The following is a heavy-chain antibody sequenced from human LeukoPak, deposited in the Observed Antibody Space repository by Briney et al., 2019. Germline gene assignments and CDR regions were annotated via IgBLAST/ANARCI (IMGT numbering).Heavy chain of an antibody. V-gene: IGHV4-30-2*01. Sequence: RSETLSLTCTVSGGSISSGGYYWSWIRQPPGKGLEWIGYIYHSGSTYYNPSLKSRVTISVDRSKNQFSLKLSSVTAADTAVYYCARMYLKEWLLMYYFDYWGQGTLVTVSS. CDR3: ARMYLKEWLLMYYFDY. J-gene: IGHJ4*02. CDR2: IYHSGST. D-gene: IGHD3-3*01. CDR1: GGSISSGGYY.